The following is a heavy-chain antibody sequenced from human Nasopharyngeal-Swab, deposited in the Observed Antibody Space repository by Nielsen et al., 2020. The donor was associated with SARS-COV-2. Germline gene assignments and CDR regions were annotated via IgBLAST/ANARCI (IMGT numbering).Heavy chain of an antibody. D-gene: IGHD3-22*01. V-gene: IGHV3-21*01. Sequence: GESLKISCAASGFTFSSYSMNWVRQAPGKGPEWVSSISSSSSYIYYADSVKGRFTISRDNAKNSLYLQMNSLRAEDTAVYYCARCLYGSSGYDEILFDYWGQGTLVTVSS. J-gene: IGHJ4*02. CDR1: GFTFSSYS. CDR2: ISSSSSYI. CDR3: ARCLYGSSGYDEILFDY.